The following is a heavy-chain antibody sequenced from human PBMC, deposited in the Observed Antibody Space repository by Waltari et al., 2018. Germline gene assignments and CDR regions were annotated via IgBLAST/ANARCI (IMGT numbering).Heavy chain of an antibody. V-gene: IGHV1-3*01. Sequence: QVQLVQSGAEVKKPGASVKVSCKASGYTFTSYAMHWVRQAPGQRLEWMGWINAGNGNTKYSQKVQGRVTITRDTSASTAYMELSSLRSEDTAVYYCARSVVPAAMFDYWGQGTLVTVSS. D-gene: IGHD2-2*01. CDR3: ARSVVPAAMFDY. J-gene: IGHJ4*02. CDR2: INAGNGNT. CDR1: GYTFTSYA.